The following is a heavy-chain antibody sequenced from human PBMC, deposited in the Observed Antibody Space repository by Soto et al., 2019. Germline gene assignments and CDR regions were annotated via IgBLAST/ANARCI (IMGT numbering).Heavy chain of an antibody. V-gene: IGHV1-69*01. CDR2: IIPIFGTA. Sequence: QVQLVQSGAEVKKPGSSVKVSCKASGGTFSSYAISWVRQAPGQGLEWMGGIIPIFGTANYAQKFQGRVTITADESTSTAYMELSSLRSEDTAVYYCARERGDYSGSYYYYYGMDVWGQGTTVTVSS. CDR1: GGTFSSYA. D-gene: IGHD1-26*01. CDR3: ARERGDYSGSYYYYYGMDV. J-gene: IGHJ6*02.